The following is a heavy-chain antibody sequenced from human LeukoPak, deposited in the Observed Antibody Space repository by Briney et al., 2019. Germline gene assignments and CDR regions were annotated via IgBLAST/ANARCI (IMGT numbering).Heavy chain of an antibody. CDR1: GGSFSGYY. D-gene: IGHD6-19*01. J-gene: IGHJ5*02. CDR2: INHSGST. V-gene: IGHV4-34*01. CDR3: GRGGAVADNPNWFDP. Sequence: PSETLSLTCAVYGGSFSGYYWSWIRQPPGKGLEWIGEINHSGSTNYNPSLTSRVTISVDTSKNQFSLKMSSVTAEDTAVYYCGRGGAVADNPNWFDPWGQGTLVTVSS.